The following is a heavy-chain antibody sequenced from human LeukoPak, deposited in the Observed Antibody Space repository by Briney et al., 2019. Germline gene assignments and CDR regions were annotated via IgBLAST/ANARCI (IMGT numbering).Heavy chain of an antibody. CDR1: GGSISSGSYY. Sequence: SQTLSLTCTVSGGSISSGSYYWNWIRQPAGKGLEWIGRIYTSGSINYNPSLKSRVTISVDTSKNQFSLKLSSVTAADTAVYYCAREGLNMVRGVIPKEAWGWFDPWGQGTLVTVSS. CDR3: AREGLNMVRGVIPKEAWGWFDP. CDR2: IYTSGSI. J-gene: IGHJ5*02. D-gene: IGHD3-10*01. V-gene: IGHV4-61*02.